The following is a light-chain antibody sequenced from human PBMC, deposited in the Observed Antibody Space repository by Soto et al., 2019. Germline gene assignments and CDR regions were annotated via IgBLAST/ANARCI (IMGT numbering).Light chain of an antibody. CDR3: QQYAASPRT. V-gene: IGKV3-20*01. CDR2: GVS. J-gene: IGKJ1*01. CDR1: QSVSSGY. Sequence: EIVLTQSPGTLSLSPRERATLSCRASQSVSSGYLAWYQHKPGQAPRLLIYGVSSRAPGIPDRFSGSGSGTDFTLTISRLEPEDFAVYYCQQYAASPRTFGQGTQVEFK.